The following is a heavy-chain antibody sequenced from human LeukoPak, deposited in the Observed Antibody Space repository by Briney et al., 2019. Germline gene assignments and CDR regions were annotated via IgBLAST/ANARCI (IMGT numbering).Heavy chain of an antibody. V-gene: IGHV4-34*01. CDR1: GGSFSGYY. D-gene: IGHD6-13*01. CDR2: INHSGST. CDR3: ANLIAAAGTEYFQH. Sequence: SETLSLTCAVYGGSFSGYYWSWIRQPPGKGLEWIGEINHSGSTNYNPSLKSRVTISVDTSKNQFSLKLSSVTAADTAVYYCANLIAAAGTEYFQHWGQGTLITVSA. J-gene: IGHJ1*01.